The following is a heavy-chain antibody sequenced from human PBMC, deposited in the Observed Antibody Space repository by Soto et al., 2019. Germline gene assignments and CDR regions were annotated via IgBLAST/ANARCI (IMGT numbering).Heavy chain of an antibody. CDR3: ARGYSYGYWYYFDY. Sequence: SETLSLTCTVSGGSISSGGYYWSWIRQHPGKGLEWIGYIYYSGSTYYNPSLKSRVTISVDTSKNQFSLKLSSVTAADTAVYYCARGYSYGYWYYFDYWGQGTLVTVSS. CDR1: GGSISSGGYY. V-gene: IGHV4-31*03. J-gene: IGHJ4*02. D-gene: IGHD5-18*01. CDR2: IYYSGST.